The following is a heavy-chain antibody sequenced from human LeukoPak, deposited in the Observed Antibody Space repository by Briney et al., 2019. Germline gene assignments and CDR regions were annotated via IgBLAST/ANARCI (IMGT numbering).Heavy chain of an antibody. D-gene: IGHD6-19*01. J-gene: IGHJ4*02. CDR3: ARGRQQWLVRYYFDY. V-gene: IGHV1-18*01. CDR1: GYTFTSYG. Sequence: GASVKVSCKASGYTFTSYGIIWVRQAPGQGLEWMGWISAYNGNTNYAQKLQGRVTMTTDTSTSTAYMELRSLRSDDTAVYYCARGRQQWLVRYYFDYWGQGTLVTVSS. CDR2: ISAYNGNT.